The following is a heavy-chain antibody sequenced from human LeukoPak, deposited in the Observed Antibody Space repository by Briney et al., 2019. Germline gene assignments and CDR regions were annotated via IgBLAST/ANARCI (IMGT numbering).Heavy chain of an antibody. D-gene: IGHD1-26*01. V-gene: IGHV5-51*01. J-gene: IGHJ6*02. CDR2: IYPGDSDT. Sequence: GEPLHISCQCSECSITSYWISGVRQIPRKGQEWMGIIYPGDSDTRYSPSFQGQVTISADKSISTAYLQWSSLKASDTAMYYCARIYSGSYYHGMDVWGQGTTVTVSS. CDR3: ARIYSGSYYHGMDV. CDR1: ECSITSYW.